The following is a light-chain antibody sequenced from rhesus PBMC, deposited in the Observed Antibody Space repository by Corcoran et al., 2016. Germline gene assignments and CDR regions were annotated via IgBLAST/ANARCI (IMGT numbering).Light chain of an antibody. CDR2: KAS. J-gene: IGKJ1*01. CDR1: QRISSW. CDR3: LQYSSSPLT. Sequence: DIQMTQSPSSLSASVGDTVTITCRASQRISSWLDWYQQKPGKAPKILSYKASSLQSGVPSRFSGSGSGTDFTLTIISLPPEDFATYYCLQYSSSPLTFGQGTKVDIK. V-gene: IGKV1-22*01.